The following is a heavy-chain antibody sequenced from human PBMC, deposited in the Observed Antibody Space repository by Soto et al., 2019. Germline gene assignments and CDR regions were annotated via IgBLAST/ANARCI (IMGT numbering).Heavy chain of an antibody. CDR3: AREGDSSGYTPPYYYGMDV. D-gene: IGHD3-22*01. CDR1: GYTFTGYY. Sequence: QVQLVQSGAEVKKPGASVKVSCKASGYTFTGYYMHWVRQAPGQGLEWMGWINPNSGGTNYAQKFQGWVTMTRDTSISTAYMELSRLRSDDTAVYYCAREGDSSGYTPPYYYGMDVWGQGTTVTVSS. CDR2: INPNSGGT. J-gene: IGHJ6*02. V-gene: IGHV1-2*04.